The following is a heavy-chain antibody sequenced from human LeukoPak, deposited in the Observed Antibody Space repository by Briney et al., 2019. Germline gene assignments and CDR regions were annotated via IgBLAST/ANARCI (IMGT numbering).Heavy chain of an antibody. J-gene: IGHJ6*03. CDR3: ASQAGKSRYYDFWSGYVYGYYMDV. D-gene: IGHD3-3*01. CDR2: IYYSGST. V-gene: IGHV4-39*01. Sequence: PSETLSLTCTVSGGSISSSSYYWGWIRQPPGKGLEWIGSIYYSGSTYYNPSLKSRVTISVDTSKNQFSLKLSSVTAADTAVYYCASQAGKSRYYDFWSGYVYGYYMDVWGKGTTVTVSS. CDR1: GGSISSSSYY.